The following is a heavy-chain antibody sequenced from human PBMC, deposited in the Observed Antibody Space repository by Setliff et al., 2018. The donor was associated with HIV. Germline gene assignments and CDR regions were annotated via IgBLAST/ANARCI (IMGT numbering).Heavy chain of an antibody. CDR1: GASSSSHY. D-gene: IGHD3-10*01. Sequence: KSSETLSLTCTVSGASSSSHYWSWIRQPAGKGLEWIGHIHTSGSTKYNPSLKSRVTISADTSKNQFSLNLSSVTAAETAVYYCARVGYHGSGRYSFDYWGQGTLVTAPQ. V-gene: IGHV4-4*07. CDR3: ARVGYHGSGRYSFDY. J-gene: IGHJ4*02. CDR2: IHTSGST.